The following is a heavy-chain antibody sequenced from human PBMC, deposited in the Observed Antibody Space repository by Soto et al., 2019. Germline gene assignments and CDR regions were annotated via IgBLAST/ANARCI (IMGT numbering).Heavy chain of an antibody. J-gene: IGHJ6*02. CDR3: ARQGEDYDSSGYYYYGMDV. D-gene: IGHD3-22*01. CDR2: IYYSGSP. CDR1: GGSISSSSYY. V-gene: IGHV4-39*01. Sequence: SETLSLTCTVSGGSISSSSYYWGWIRQPPGKGLEWIGSIYYSGSPYYNPSLKSRVTISVDTSKNQFSLKLSSVTAADTAVYYCARQGEDYDSSGYYYYGMDVWGQGTTVTVSS.